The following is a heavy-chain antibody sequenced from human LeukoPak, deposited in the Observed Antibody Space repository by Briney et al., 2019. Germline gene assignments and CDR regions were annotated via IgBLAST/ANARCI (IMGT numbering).Heavy chain of an antibody. Sequence: EASVKVSCKASGYSFTDYYMHWVRQAPGQGLEWMGWINPNSGGTNYAQKFQGRVTMTRDTSISTAYMELSRLRSDDTAVYYCARDDSCSSTSCYADYWGQGTLVTVSS. CDR1: GYSFTDYY. CDR2: INPNSGGT. J-gene: IGHJ4*02. V-gene: IGHV1-2*02. CDR3: ARDDSCSSTSCYADY. D-gene: IGHD2-2*01.